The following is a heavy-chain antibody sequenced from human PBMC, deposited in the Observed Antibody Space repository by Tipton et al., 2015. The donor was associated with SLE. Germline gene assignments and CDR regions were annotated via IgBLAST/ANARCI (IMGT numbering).Heavy chain of an antibody. CDR3: ASRVPYSGYLY. J-gene: IGHJ4*02. Sequence: SLRLSCATSGFIFSTYEFNWVRQAPGKGLEWVSYIDTMGDTIQYADSVKGRFTVSRDNTKNSLYLQMNSLRAEDTAFYYCASRVPYSGYLYWGQGPLVTVSS. CDR1: GFIFSTYE. CDR2: IDTMGDTI. D-gene: IGHD5-12*01. V-gene: IGHV3-48*03.